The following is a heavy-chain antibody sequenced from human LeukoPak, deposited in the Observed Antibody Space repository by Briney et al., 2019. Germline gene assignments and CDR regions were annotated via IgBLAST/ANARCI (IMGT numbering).Heavy chain of an antibody. Sequence: GRSLRLSCAASGFTFSSYAMHWVRQAPGKGLEWVAVISYDGSNKYYADSVKGRFTFSRDNSKNTLYLQMNSLRAEDTAVYYCARENRLTYYYDSSGYYPDYWGQGTLVTVSS. J-gene: IGHJ4*02. V-gene: IGHV3-30*04. CDR3: ARENRLTYYYDSSGYYPDY. CDR2: ISYDGSNK. D-gene: IGHD3-22*01. CDR1: GFTFSSYA.